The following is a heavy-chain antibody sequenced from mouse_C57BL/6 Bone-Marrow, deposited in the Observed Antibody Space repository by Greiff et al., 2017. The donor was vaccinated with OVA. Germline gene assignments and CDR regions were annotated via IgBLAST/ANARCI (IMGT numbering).Heavy chain of an antibody. D-gene: IGHD1-1*01. CDR1: GYTLTSYG. CDR3: ARVNYGSSPRAMDY. V-gene: IGHV1-81*01. CDR2: IYPRSGYT. J-gene: IGHJ4*01. Sequence: QVQLQQSGAELARPGASVKLSCKASGYTLTSYGISWVKQRTGQGLEWIGEIYPRSGYTSYNEKFKGKATLTAGKSSITAYMELRSLTSEDSAVYFCARVNYGSSPRAMDYWGQGTSVTVSS.